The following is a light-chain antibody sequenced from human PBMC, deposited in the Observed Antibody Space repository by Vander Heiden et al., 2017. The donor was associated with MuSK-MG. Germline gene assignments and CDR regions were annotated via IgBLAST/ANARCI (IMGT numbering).Light chain of an antibody. J-gene: IGKJ4*01. CDR2: DAS. CDR1: QSVSSY. V-gene: IGKV3-11*01. CDR3: QQRSNWPQNT. Sequence: ETALTQSPATLSLSPGERATLSCRASQSVSSYLAWYQQKPGQAPRLLIYDASNRATGIPARFSGSGSGTDFTLTISSLEPEDFAVYYCQQRSNWPQNTFGGGTKVEIK.